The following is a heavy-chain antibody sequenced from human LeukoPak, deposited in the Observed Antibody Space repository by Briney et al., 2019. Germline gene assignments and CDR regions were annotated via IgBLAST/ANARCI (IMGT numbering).Heavy chain of an antibody. V-gene: IGHV4-4*07. J-gene: IGHJ5*02. CDR2: IHTSWTT. D-gene: IGHD3-16*01. Sequence: SETLSLTCTVSGGSMSSYYWSFIRQPAGKGLEWIGRIHTSWTTYYNPSLKCRVTMSVDTSRNQFSLRLTSVTAADTAVYYCARGDYYDGGGRNWFDPWGQGTLVTVSS. CDR3: ARGDYYDGGGRNWFDP. CDR1: GGSMSSYY.